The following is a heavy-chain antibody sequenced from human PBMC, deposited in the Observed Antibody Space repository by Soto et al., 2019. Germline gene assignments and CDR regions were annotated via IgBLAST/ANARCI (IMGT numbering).Heavy chain of an antibody. CDR3: TTTNYDFWSGYSAGAFDI. Sequence: PGGSLRLSCAASGVTFTNAWMSWVRQAPGKGLEWVGRIKSRIDGGTADYAAPVKGRFTISRDDSETTMSLQMISLEIEDTAIYYCTTTNYDFWSGYSAGAFDIWGQGTMVTVSS. J-gene: IGHJ3*02. CDR1: GVTFTNAW. D-gene: IGHD3-3*01. CDR2: IKSRIDGGTA. V-gene: IGHV3-15*01.